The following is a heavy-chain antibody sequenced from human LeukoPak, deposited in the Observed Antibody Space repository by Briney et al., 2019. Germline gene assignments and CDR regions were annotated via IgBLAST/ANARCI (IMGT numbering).Heavy chain of an antibody. CDR1: GFTFSSYT. V-gene: IGHV3-21*01. CDR2: ITRSSFYI. Sequence: PGGSLRLSCAASGFTFSSYTMIWVRQAPGKGLEWVSSITRSSFYIFYADSVKGRFTISRDNAKNSLYLQMNSLRAEDTAVYYCAKFDIWGQGTMVTVSS. J-gene: IGHJ3*02. CDR3: AKFDI.